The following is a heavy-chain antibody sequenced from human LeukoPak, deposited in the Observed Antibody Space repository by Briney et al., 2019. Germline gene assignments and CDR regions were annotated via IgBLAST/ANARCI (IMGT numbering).Heavy chain of an antibody. V-gene: IGHV3-7*01. J-gene: IGHJ4*02. D-gene: IGHD3-16*01. CDR1: GFTFSSYA. CDR2: IKQDGGER. Sequence: PGGSLRLSCAASGFTFSSYAMSWVRQAPGKGLEWVANIKQDGGERYYVDSVKDRFTISRDNAKNSLFLQMNSLRAEDTAVYYCARAYGEVWGSYPLDYWGQGTLVTVSS. CDR3: ARAYGEVWGSYPLDY.